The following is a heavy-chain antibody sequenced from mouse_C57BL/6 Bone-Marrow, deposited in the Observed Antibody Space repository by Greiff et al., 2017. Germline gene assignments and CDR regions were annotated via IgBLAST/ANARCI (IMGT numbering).Heavy chain of an antibody. Sequence: VQLQQSGAELVRPGASVKLSCTASGFTFTSYGISWVKQRTGQGLEWIGAIYPRSGNTYYTEKFKGQVTLTADKSSSTAYMQLRSLTSEDSTVYFWSRSWGVRRFDYWGQGTIVTVSA. CDR1: GFTFTSYG. CDR3: SRSWGVRRFDY. D-gene: IGHD5-1*01. CDR2: IYPRSGNT. J-gene: IGHJ3*01. V-gene: IGHV1-81*01.